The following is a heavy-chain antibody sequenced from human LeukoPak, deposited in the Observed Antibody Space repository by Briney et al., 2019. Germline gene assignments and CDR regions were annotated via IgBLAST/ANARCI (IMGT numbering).Heavy chain of an antibody. Sequence: ASVKVSCKASGGTFSSYAISWVRQAPGQGLEWMGGIVPIFGTANYAHKIQGRVTITTDESTSTAYMELSSLRSEDTAVYYCAGIGGVPAALPDPVLARMSYYYYYMDVWGKGTTVTVSS. CDR3: AGIGGVPAALPDPVLARMSYYYYYMDV. CDR2: IVPIFGTA. D-gene: IGHD2-2*01. J-gene: IGHJ6*03. CDR1: GGTFSSYA. V-gene: IGHV1-69*05.